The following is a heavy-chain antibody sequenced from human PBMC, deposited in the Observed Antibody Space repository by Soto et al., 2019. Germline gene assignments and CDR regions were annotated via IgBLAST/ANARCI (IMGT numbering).Heavy chain of an antibody. CDR2: VSPPFRTS. D-gene: IGHD3-10*01. CDR1: GVSFNNNG. Sequence: QVQLVQSGAEVKKPVSSVTVSCKTSGVSFNNNGIGWVRQAPGHGLEWMGGVSPPFRTSNYARKFQGRISITADASTGTVNMELSSLTSEDTAQYYCARVLYYGSGSYSPYGMDVWGQGTTVTVSS. V-gene: IGHV1-69*01. J-gene: IGHJ6*02. CDR3: ARVLYYGSGSYSPYGMDV.